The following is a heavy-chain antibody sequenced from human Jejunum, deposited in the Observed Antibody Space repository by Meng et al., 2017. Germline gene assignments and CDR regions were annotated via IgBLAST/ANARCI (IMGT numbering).Heavy chain of an antibody. V-gene: IGHV4-4*02. Sequence: VTPQRSGRVLGKPSATRCLTCSVPGGSISDSNCRSWVRQPPGKGLELIGEIYHTGSTNYNPSLKSRVTMSLDKSKNQFFLDLTSVTAADTAVYYCARDLLGPAIAASGYFDPWGQGTLVTVSS. D-gene: IGHD5-12*01. CDR1: GGSISDSNC. J-gene: IGHJ5*02. CDR3: ARDLLGPAIAASGYFDP. CDR2: IYHTGST.